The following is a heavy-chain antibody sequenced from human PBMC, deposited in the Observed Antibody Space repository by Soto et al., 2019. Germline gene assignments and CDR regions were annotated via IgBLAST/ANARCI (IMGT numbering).Heavy chain of an antibody. Sequence: GASVKVSCKASGYTFTSYAMHWVRQAPGQRLEWMGWINAGNGNTKYSQKFQGRVTITRDTSASTAYMELSSLRSEDTAVYYCARAGGIAAAIYYFDYWGQGTLVTVSS. D-gene: IGHD6-13*01. CDR2: INAGNGNT. CDR1: GYTFTSYA. V-gene: IGHV1-3*01. J-gene: IGHJ4*02. CDR3: ARAGGIAAAIYYFDY.